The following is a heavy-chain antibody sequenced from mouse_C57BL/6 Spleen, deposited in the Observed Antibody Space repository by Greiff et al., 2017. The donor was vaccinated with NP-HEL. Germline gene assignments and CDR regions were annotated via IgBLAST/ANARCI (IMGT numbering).Heavy chain of an antibody. CDR3: TREAFDTRYFDV. CDR2: ISSGGDYI. D-gene: IGHD2-12*01. J-gene: IGHJ1*03. CDR1: GFTFSSYA. V-gene: IGHV5-9-1*02. Sequence: EVKLMESGEGLVKPGGSLKLSCAASGFTFSSYAMSWVRQTPEKRLEWVAYISSGGDYIYYADTVKGRFTISRDNARNTLYLQMSSLKSEDTAMYYCTREAFDTRYFDVWGTGTTVTVSS.